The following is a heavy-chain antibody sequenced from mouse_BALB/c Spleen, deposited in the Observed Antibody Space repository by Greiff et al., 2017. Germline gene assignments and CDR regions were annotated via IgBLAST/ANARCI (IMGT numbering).Heavy chain of an antibody. Sequence: QVQLKESGAELVRPGSSVKISCKASGYAFSSYWMNWVKQRPGQGLEWIGQIYPGDGDTNYNGKFKGKATLTADKSSSTAYMQLSSLTSEDSAVYFCGNAFAYWGQGTLVTVSA. J-gene: IGHJ3*01. V-gene: IGHV1-80*01. CDR1: GYAFSSYW. CDR3: GNAFAY. CDR2: IYPGDGDT.